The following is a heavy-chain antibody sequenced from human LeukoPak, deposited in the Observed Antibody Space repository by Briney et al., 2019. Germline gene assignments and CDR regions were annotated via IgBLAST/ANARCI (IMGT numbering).Heavy chain of an antibody. CDR1: GFTFSSFV. Sequence: PRGSLRLSCAASGFTFSSFVMRWVRQAPGKGLEWVSSISGSGGSTDYADSVKGRFTISRDNSKNTLYLQLNSLRAEDTAVYYCAKSYSSRQASDYWGQGNLVAVSS. J-gene: IGHJ4*02. V-gene: IGHV3-23*01. CDR3: AKSYSSRQASDY. D-gene: IGHD3-22*01. CDR2: ISGSGGST.